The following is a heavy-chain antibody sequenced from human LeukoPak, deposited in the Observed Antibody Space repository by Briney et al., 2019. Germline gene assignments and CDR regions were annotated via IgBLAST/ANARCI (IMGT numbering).Heavy chain of an antibody. CDR2: ISAYNGNT. V-gene: IGHV1-18*01. D-gene: IGHD6-19*01. CDR1: GYTFTSYG. CDR3: ARVPAGYSSGWYFDY. J-gene: IGHJ4*02. Sequence: GASVKVSCKASGYTFTSYGISWVRQAPGQGLEWMGWISAYNGNTNYAQKLQGRVTMTTDTSTSTAYMELRSLRSEDTAVYYCARVPAGYSSGWYFDYWGQGTLVTVSS.